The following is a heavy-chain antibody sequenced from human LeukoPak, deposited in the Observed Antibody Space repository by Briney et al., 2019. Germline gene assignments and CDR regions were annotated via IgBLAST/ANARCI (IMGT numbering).Heavy chain of an antibody. Sequence: GGSLRLSCAASGFTFSSYAMSWVRQAPGKGLEWVSGISGSGPYTFYTDSVKGRFTISRDSSKNNLYLQMNSLRAEDTALYYCAKHGYCSGISCFFDFWGQGTLVTVSS. V-gene: IGHV3-23*01. D-gene: IGHD2-2*03. CDR2: ISGSGPYT. CDR1: GFTFSSYA. CDR3: AKHGYCSGISCFFDF. J-gene: IGHJ4*02.